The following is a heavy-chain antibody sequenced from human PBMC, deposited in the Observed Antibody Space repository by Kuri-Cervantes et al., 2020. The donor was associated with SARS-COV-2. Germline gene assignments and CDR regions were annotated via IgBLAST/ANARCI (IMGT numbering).Heavy chain of an antibody. D-gene: IGHD3-10*01. Sequence: GESLKISCAASGFTFSGSAMHWVRQASGKGLEWVGRIRSKANSYATAYAASVKGRFTISRDDSKNTAYLQMNSLKTEDTAVYYCTMSPQSDIGGPRNYYYYGMDVWGQGTTVTGSS. CDR1: GFTFSGSA. CDR3: TMSPQSDIGGPRNYYYYGMDV. CDR2: IRSKANSYAT. V-gene: IGHV3-73*01. J-gene: IGHJ6*01.